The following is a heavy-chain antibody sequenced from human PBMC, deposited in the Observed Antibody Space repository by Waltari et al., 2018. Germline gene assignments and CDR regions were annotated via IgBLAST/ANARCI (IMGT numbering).Heavy chain of an antibody. D-gene: IGHD3-22*01. CDR3: ARHESAVSVVVIIYHFDY. J-gene: IGHJ4*02. CDR1: GGSISSSSYY. V-gene: IGHV4-39*01. CDR2: IYYSGST. Sequence: QLQLQESGPGLVKPSETLSLTCTVSGGSISSSSYYWGWIRQPPGKGLEWIGSIYYSGSTYSIPALKSRVTIAVDTSKNQFSLKLSSVTAADTAVYYWARHESAVSVVVIIYHFDYWGQGTLVTVSS.